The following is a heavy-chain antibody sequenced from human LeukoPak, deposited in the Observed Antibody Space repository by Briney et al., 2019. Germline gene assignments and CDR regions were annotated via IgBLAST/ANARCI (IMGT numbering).Heavy chain of an antibody. V-gene: IGHV4-39*01. CDR2: IYYSGST. J-gene: IGHJ5*02. CDR1: GGSISSSSYY. CDR3: ARQAPYSSNSPGP. Sequence: SETLSLTCTVSGGSISSSSYYWGWIRQPPGKGLEWIGSIYYSGSTYYNPSLKSRVTISVDTSKNQFSLKLSSVTAADTAMYYCARQAPYSSNSPGPWGQGTLVTVSS. D-gene: IGHD6-13*01.